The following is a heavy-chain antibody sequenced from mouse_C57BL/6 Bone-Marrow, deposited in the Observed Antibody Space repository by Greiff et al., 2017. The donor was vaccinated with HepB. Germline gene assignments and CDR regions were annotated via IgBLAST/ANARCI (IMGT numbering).Heavy chain of an antibody. CDR2: IDPENGDT. CDR1: GFNIKDDY. D-gene: IGHD4-1*01. CDR3: TTNWEGGY. V-gene: IGHV14-4*01. J-gene: IGHJ2*01. Sequence: EVKLQQSGAELVRPGASVKLSCTASGFNIKDDYMHWVKQRPEQGLEWIGWIDPENGDTEYASKFQGKATITADTSSNTAYLQLSSLTSEDTAVYYCTTNWEGGYWGQGTTLTVSS.